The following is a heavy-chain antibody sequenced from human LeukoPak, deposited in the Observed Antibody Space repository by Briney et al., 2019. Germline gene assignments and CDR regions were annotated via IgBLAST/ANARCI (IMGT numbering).Heavy chain of an antibody. Sequence: ASVKVSCKVSGYTFTNYCISWVRQAPGQGLECMRCISGYNGNTIYAQKLQGRVTMTTDTSTSTAYMELRSLRSADTALYYCARGGSGSATFFDYWGQGTLVTVSS. V-gene: IGHV1-18*01. CDR2: ISGYNGNT. D-gene: IGHD1-26*01. CDR1: GYTFTNYC. CDR3: ARGGSGSATFFDY. J-gene: IGHJ4*02.